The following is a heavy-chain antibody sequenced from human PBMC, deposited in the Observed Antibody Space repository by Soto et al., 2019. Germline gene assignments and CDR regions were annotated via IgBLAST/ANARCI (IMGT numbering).Heavy chain of an antibody. Sequence: GSLRLSCAASGFTFSSYSMSWVRPAPGKGLEWVSVFRTGGDDGTTYYADSAKGRFTVSRDNSKHTLFLQMNSLRAEDTAIYYCAKKVNSGPGSQYFDYWGQGTLVTVSS. J-gene: IGHJ4*02. CDR3: AKKVNSGPGSQYFDY. CDR1: GFTFSSYS. V-gene: IGHV3-23*01. CDR2: FRTGGDDGTT. D-gene: IGHD3-10*01.